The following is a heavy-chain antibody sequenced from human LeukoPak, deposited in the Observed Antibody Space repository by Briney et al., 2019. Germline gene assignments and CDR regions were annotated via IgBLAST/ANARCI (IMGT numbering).Heavy chain of an antibody. CDR2: TYYRSKWSN. D-gene: IGHD5-12*01. CDR3: ARGIYSIGFDY. Sequence: SQTLSLTCALSGDSVSSNTATWIWIRLSPSRGLEWLGRTYYRSKWSNEYAVTVKTRTTINSDTSKNQFSRQLNSVSPEGTALYYCARGIYSIGFDYWGQGTLVTVSS. J-gene: IGHJ4*02. CDR1: GDSVSSNTAT. V-gene: IGHV6-1*01.